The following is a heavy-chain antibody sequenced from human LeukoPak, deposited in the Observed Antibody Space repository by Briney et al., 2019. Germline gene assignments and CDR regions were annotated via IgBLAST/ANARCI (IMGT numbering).Heavy chain of an antibody. V-gene: IGHV1-18*01. D-gene: IGHD6-19*01. CDR3: ARGGSSGWRTPNDDY. CDR1: GYTFSNYG. Sequence: GASVKVSCKASGYTFSNYGISWVRQAPGQGLEWMGWSSAYNGNTNYAQKVQGRVTMTTDTSTTTAYMELRSLRSDDTAVYYCARGGSSGWRTPNDDYWGQGTLVTVSS. J-gene: IGHJ4*02. CDR2: SSAYNGNT.